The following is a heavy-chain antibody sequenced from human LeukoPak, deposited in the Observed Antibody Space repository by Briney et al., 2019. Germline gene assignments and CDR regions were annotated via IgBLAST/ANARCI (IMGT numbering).Heavy chain of an antibody. J-gene: IGHJ4*02. CDR1: GGSISSYY. CDR3: ARQGSSSPFDY. Sequence: PSGTLSLTCTASGGSISSYYWSWIRQPPGKGLEWIGYIYTSGSTNYNPSLKSRVTISVDTSKNQFSLKLSSVTAADTAVYYCARQGSSSPFDYWGQGTLVTVSS. V-gene: IGHV4-4*09. D-gene: IGHD6-6*01. CDR2: IYTSGST.